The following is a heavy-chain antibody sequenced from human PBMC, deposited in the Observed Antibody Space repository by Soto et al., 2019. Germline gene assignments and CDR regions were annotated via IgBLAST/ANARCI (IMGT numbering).Heavy chain of an antibody. Sequence: QVQLVESGGGVVQPGRSLRLSCAASGFTFSTHAMHWVRQAPGKGLECVAIVSFDGSNKYYADSVKGRFTISRDNSKNTLYLQMSGLTPEDTAVYYCARDQPGITPAGCCGIDHWGQGTLVTVSS. CDR1: GFTFSTHA. J-gene: IGHJ4*02. CDR3: ARDQPGITPAGCCGIDH. CDR2: VSFDGSNK. D-gene: IGHD6-13*01. V-gene: IGHV3-30-3*01.